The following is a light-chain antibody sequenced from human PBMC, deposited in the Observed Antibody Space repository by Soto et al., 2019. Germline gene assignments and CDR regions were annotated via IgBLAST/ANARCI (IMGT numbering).Light chain of an antibody. V-gene: IGKV3-15*01. CDR3: QDYNSWPPFT. CDR2: GAS. J-gene: IGKJ4*01. CDR1: QSVSNS. Sequence: MTQSPGTLSLSPGARATLSCRASQSVSNSLAWYQQKPGQAPRLLIYGASTRATGVPARFSGSGSGTDFTLTISSLQSEDFAVYYCQDYNSWPPFTFGGGTKVDIK.